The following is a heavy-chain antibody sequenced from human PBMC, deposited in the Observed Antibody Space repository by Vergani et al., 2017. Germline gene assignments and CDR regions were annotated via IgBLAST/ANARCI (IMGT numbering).Heavy chain of an antibody. CDR3: ARDSPPDIVVVPAAPYYYYGMDV. CDR2: INPNSGGT. V-gene: IGHV1-2*02. CDR1: GYTFTDYF. Sequence: QVQLVQSGAEVKKPGASVKVSCKASGYTFTDYFMHWVRQAPGQGLEWMGWINPNSGGTNYAQKFQGRVTITADESTSTAYMELSSLRSEDTAVYYCARDSPPDIVVVPAAPYYYYGMDVWGQGTTVTVSS. D-gene: IGHD2-2*01. J-gene: IGHJ6*02.